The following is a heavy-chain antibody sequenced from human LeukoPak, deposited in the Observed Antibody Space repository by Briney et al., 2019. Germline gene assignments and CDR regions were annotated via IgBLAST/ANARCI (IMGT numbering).Heavy chain of an antibody. CDR1: GYTFTGYY. V-gene: IGHV1-2*02. Sequence: ASVKVSSPASGYTFTGYYMHWVRQAPGQGLEWMGWINPTSGGTNYAQKFQGRVTMTKDTSISTAYMELSSLRSDDAAFYYRATALSLADFDYWGQGTLVTVSS. CDR3: ATALSLADFDY. D-gene: IGHD3-16*01. CDR2: INPTSGGT. J-gene: IGHJ4*02.